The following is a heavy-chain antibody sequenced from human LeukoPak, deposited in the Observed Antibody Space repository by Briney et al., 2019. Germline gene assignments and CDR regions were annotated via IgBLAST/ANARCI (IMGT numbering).Heavy chain of an antibody. J-gene: IGHJ4*02. Sequence: PGGSLRLSCAASGFTFSSYAMSWVRQAPGKGLEWVSIIFGAGKNTTYYADSVKGRFTVSRDNSKNTLYLQMTSLRPEDTAIYYCAKRNTMVRGGPCFDYWGRGILVTVSS. V-gene: IGHV3-23*01. CDR1: GFTFSSYA. D-gene: IGHD3-10*01. CDR2: IFGAGKNTT. CDR3: AKRNTMVRGGPCFDY.